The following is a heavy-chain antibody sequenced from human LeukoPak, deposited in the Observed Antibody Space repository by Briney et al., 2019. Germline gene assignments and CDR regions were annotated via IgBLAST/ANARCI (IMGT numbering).Heavy chain of an antibody. J-gene: IGHJ6*02. CDR2: VYYTGAT. CDR1: GGSILNYY. D-gene: IGHD2-2*01. V-gene: IGHV4-59*01. Sequence: PSETLSLTCTVSGGSILNYYWSWVRQPPGKGLEWIGYVYYTGATNYHPSFKSRVTISVDRSTNHFSLRLSSVTAADTAVYYCARASRPHYYYGMDVWGQGTTVIASS. CDR3: ARASRPHYYYGMDV.